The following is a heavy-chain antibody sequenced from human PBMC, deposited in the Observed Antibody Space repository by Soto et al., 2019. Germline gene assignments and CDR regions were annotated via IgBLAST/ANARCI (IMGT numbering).Heavy chain of an antibody. CDR2: MNPRSGGT. V-gene: IGHV1-2*02. CDR1: GYTFTNYY. CDR3: ARSDDSTSYPLDL. D-gene: IGHD4-4*01. J-gene: IGHJ5*02. Sequence: ASVKVSCKASGYTFTNYYMHWVRQAPGQGLEWMGWMNPRSGGTKYAQAFQDRVTMTRDASISTAYMEVTSLRHVDTAVYFCARSDDSTSYPLDLWGPGTLVTAPQ.